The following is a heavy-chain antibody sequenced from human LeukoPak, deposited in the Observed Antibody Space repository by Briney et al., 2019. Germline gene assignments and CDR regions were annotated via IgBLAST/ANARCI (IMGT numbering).Heavy chain of an antibody. CDR3: AGTLLYYDSSGYYSDAFDI. CDR1: GGSISNYY. CDR2: ISYSGNT. Sequence: SETLSLTCTVSGGSISNYYWTWIRQPPGKGLEWIGFISYSGNTNYNPSLKSRVTISLDTSKNQFSLKLISVTAADTAVYYCAGTLLYYDSSGYYSDAFDIWGQGTMVTVSS. V-gene: IGHV4-59*01. D-gene: IGHD3-22*01. J-gene: IGHJ3*02.